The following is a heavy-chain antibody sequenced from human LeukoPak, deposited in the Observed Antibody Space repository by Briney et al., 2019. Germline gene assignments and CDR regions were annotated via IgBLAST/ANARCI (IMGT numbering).Heavy chain of an antibody. D-gene: IGHD3-10*01. J-gene: IGHJ4*02. CDR1: GGSISSSNW. CDR2: IYHSGST. Sequence: SGTLSLTCAVSGGSISSSNWWSWVRQPPGKGLEWIGEIYHSGSTNYNPSLKSRVTISVDKPKNQFSLKLSSVTAADTAVYYCATSPGFGEFYFDYWGQGTLVTVSS. CDR3: ATSPGFGEFYFDY. V-gene: IGHV4-4*02.